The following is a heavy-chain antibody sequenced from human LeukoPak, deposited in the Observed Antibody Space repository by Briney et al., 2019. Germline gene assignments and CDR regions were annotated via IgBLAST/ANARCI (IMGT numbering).Heavy chain of an antibody. V-gene: IGHV1-3*04. CDR1: GYSFRTYA. D-gene: IGHD4-17*01. CDR2: INTGNGNT. J-gene: IGHJ3*02. Sequence: ASVKVSCKASGYSFRTYAIQWVRQAPGQGLEWMAWINTGNGNTKYSQKVQGRVTITRDISASTAYMDLSSLRPEDTAVYYCARGTNYGDYSVGDAFDIWGQGTMVTVSS. CDR3: ARGTNYGDYSVGDAFDI.